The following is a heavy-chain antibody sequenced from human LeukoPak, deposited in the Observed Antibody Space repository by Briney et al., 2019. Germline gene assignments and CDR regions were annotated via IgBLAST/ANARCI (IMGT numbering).Heavy chain of an antibody. D-gene: IGHD5-12*01. J-gene: IGHJ4*02. V-gene: IGHV3-30*04. CDR2: ISYDGSNK. CDR1: GFTSSSYA. Sequence: GGSLRLSCAASGFTSSSYAMHWVRQAPGKGLEWVAVISYDGSNKYYADSVKGRFTISRDNSKNTLYLQMNSLRAEDTAVYYCARDRGSGYGPPDLDYWGQGTLVTVSS. CDR3: ARDRGSGYGPPDLDY.